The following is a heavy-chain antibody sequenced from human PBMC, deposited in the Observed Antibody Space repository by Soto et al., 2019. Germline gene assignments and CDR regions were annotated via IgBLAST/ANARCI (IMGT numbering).Heavy chain of an antibody. V-gene: IGHV1-18*03. CDR2: ISTSNGNT. CDR1: GYPFTSSG. D-gene: IGHD5-18*01. J-gene: IGHJ4*02. CDR3: AGYTYGLFDS. Sequence: QVQLVQAGADVKTRGASVAFSCRASGYPFTSSGINRVRQSPGQGLAWMGWISTSNGNTNYSQRLQVRVTMTTNTATRTADMELRSHRADDMAVYYCAGYTYGLFDSWGQGTLVTVSS.